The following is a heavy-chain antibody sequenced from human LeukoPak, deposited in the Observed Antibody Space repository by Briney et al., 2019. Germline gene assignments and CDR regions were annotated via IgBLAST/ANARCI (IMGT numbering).Heavy chain of an antibody. J-gene: IGHJ6*03. Sequence: SETLSLTCTVSGGSISNYYWSWIRQAPGKGLEWIGNIYYSGSTKYNPSLKSRVTLSVDTSKNQFSLKLSSVTAADTAVYYCARHSYYDSSGYSYRLVSSDYYYMDVWGKAITVTVSS. D-gene: IGHD3-22*01. CDR1: GGSISNYY. CDR2: IYYSGST. CDR3: ARHSYYDSSGYSYRLVSSDYYYMDV. V-gene: IGHV4-59*08.